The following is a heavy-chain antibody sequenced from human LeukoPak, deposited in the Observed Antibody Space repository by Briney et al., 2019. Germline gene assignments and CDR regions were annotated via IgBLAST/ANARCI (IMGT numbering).Heavy chain of an antibody. D-gene: IGHD4/OR15-4a*01. CDR2: INHSGST. Sequence: SETLSLTCAVYGGSFSGYYWIWIPQPPGKGRVWIGEINHSGSTNYNPSLKSRVTISVDTTKNQFSLQLRSVTNADTAVYDCVRGPYGASISKWFDPWGQGTQVIVSP. CDR3: VRGPYGASISKWFDP. J-gene: IGHJ5*02. CDR1: GGSFSGYY. V-gene: IGHV4-34*01.